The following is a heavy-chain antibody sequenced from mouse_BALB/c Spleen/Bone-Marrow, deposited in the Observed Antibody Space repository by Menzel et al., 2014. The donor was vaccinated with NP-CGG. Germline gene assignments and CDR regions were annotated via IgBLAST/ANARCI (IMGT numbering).Heavy chain of an antibody. Sequence: DVMLVESGGGLVKSGGSLKLSCAASGSTFNSYGMSWVRQTPEKRLEWVATISGGGSYTFYPDSVKGRFTISRDNAKNNLYLQLSSLRSEDTALYYCARHAYYDQTEVSFVYWGQGTLVTVSA. CDR3: ARHAYYDQTEVSFVY. J-gene: IGHJ3*01. V-gene: IGHV5-9-2*01. CDR2: ISGGGSYT. D-gene: IGHD2-4*01. CDR1: GSTFNSYG.